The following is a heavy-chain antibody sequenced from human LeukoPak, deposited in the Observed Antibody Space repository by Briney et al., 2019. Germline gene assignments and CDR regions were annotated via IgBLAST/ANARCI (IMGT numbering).Heavy chain of an antibody. CDR2: IYYSGST. CDR1: GGSFSGDY. Sequence: SETLSLTCAVYGGSFSGDYWSWIRQPPGKGLEWIGYIYYSGSTNYNPSLKSRVTISVDTSKNQFSLKLSSVTAADTAVYYCARAAAAGHFDYWGQGTLVTVSS. J-gene: IGHJ4*02. V-gene: IGHV4-59*01. D-gene: IGHD6-13*01. CDR3: ARAAAAGHFDY.